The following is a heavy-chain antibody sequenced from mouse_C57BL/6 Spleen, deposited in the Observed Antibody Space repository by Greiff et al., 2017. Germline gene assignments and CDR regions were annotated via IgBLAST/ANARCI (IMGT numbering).Heavy chain of an antibody. D-gene: IGHD1-1*01. CDR1: GFTFSSYA. Sequence: VQLKESGGGLVKPGGSLKLSCAASGFTFSSYAMSWVRQTPEKRLEGVATISDGGSYTYYPDNVKGRFTISRDNAKNNLYLQMSHLKSEDTAMYYCARKAITTGLDYWGQGTTLTVSS. V-gene: IGHV5-4*01. CDR3: ARKAITTGLDY. J-gene: IGHJ2*01. CDR2: ISDGGSYT.